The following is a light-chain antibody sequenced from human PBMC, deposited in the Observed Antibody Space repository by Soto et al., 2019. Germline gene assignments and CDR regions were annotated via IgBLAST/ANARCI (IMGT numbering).Light chain of an antibody. CDR2: GAS. CDR3: QQYGSPIT. CDR1: QSVSSSY. Sequence: EIVLTDAPCTLSLSPGERAALSCRASQSVSSSYLAWYQQKPGQAPRLLIYGASSRATGIPDRFSGSGSGTDFTLTISRLEPEDFAVYYCQQYGSPITFGQGTRLDI. J-gene: IGKJ5*01. V-gene: IGKV3-20*01.